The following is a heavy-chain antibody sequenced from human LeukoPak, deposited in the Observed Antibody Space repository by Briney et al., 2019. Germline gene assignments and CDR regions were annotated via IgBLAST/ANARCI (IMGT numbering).Heavy chain of an antibody. CDR3: ARHGSGSYYSLYYFDY. J-gene: IGHJ4*02. CDR2: ISSSGSTI. D-gene: IGHD3-10*01. Sequence: PGGSLRLSCAASGFTFSDYYMSWIRQAPGKGLEWVSYISSSGSTIYYADSVKGRFTISRDNAKSSLYLQMNSLRAEDTAVYYCARHGSGSYYSLYYFDYWGQGTLVTVSS. CDR1: GFTFSDYY. V-gene: IGHV3-11*04.